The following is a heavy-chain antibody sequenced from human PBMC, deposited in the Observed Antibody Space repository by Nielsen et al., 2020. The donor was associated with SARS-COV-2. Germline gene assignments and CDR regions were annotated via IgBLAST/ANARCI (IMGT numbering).Heavy chain of an antibody. J-gene: IGHJ3*02. CDR3: ARENYDILTGYAFDI. V-gene: IGHV3-33*01. Sequence: GESLKISCAASGFTFSSYGMHWVRQAPGKGLEWVAVIWYDGSNKYYADSVKGRLTISRDNSKNTLYLQMNSLRAEDTAVYYCARENYDILTGYAFDIWGQGTMVTVSS. D-gene: IGHD3-9*01. CDR2: IWYDGSNK. CDR1: GFTFSSYG.